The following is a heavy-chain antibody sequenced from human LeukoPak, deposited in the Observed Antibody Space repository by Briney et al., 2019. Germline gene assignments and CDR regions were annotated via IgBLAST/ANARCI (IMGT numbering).Heavy chain of an antibody. CDR2: INPNSGGT. V-gene: IGHV1-2*02. D-gene: IGHD2-15*01. J-gene: IGHJ4*02. CDR3: ASIGGGDFDY. CDR1: GYTFTRYG. Sequence: ASVKVSCKASGYTFTRYGISWVRQAPGQGLEWMGWINPNSGGTNYAQKFQGRVTMTRDTSISTAYMELSRLRSDDTAVYYCASIGGGDFDYWGQGTLVTVSS.